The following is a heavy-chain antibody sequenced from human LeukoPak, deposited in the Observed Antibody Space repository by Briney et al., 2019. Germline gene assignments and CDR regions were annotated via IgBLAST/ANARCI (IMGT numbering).Heavy chain of an antibody. CDR3: ARDREVGHGFDAY. Sequence: GGSLRLSCAASGFTFSSYSMNWVRQAPGQGLEWVSSISGTSTYIYYADSVRGRFTIYRDNAKNSLYLQMNSLRAEDTAVYYCARDREVGHGFDAYWGLGTMVTVSS. CDR2: ISGTSTYI. J-gene: IGHJ4*02. V-gene: IGHV3-21*01. CDR1: GFTFSSYS. D-gene: IGHD2-15*01.